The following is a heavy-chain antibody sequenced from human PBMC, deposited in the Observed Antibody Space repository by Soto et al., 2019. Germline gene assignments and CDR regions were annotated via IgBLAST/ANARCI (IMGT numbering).Heavy chain of an antibody. J-gene: IGHJ1*01. Sequence: EVQLVESGGGLVQPGGSLRLSCAASGFILSDHYMDWVRQAPGKGLEWVGRSRNKANSYTTEYVASGKGRFTISRDESKNTPYLQMNSRITEDTAAYYYATASPPCLHWGQGTVGTVSS. CDR2: SRNKANSYTT. CDR1: GFILSDHY. V-gene: IGHV3-72*01. CDR3: ATASPPCLH.